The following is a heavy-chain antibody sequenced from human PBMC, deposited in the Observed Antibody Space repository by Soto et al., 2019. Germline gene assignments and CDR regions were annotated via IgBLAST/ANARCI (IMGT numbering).Heavy chain of an antibody. Sequence: GWSLRLSCEASGFSFSSSAMNWVRQAPGKGLEWISVISGSGGATYFADSVKGRFTISRDNSKNTLYLQMNSLRAEDTAVYYCAKATLRVVHPLVFDHWGQGSLVTVYS. J-gene: IGHJ4*02. CDR2: ISGSGGAT. CDR3: AKATLRVVHPLVFDH. D-gene: IGHD3-3*01. V-gene: IGHV3-23*01. CDR1: GFSFSSSA.